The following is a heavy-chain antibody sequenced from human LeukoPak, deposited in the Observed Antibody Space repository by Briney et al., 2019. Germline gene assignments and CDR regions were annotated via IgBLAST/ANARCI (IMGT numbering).Heavy chain of an antibody. J-gene: IGHJ6*02. CDR3: ARGGSGSYYSMLDYYYYYGMDV. CDR2: IYYSGST. V-gene: IGHV4-59*01. Sequence: PSETLSLTCTVSGGSISSYYWSWIRQPPGKGLEGIGYIYYSGSTNYNPSLKGRVTISVDTSKNQFSLKLSSVTAADTAVYYCARGGSGSYYSMLDYYYYYGMDVWGQGTTVTVSS. D-gene: IGHD3-10*01. CDR1: GGSISSYY.